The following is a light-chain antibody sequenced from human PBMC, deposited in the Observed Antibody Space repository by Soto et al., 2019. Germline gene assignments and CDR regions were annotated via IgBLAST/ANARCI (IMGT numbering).Light chain of an antibody. CDR3: QQYNNWPRN. V-gene: IGKV3-15*01. CDR1: QSVSSN. J-gene: IGKJ2*01. CDR2: GAS. Sequence: EIVMTQSPATLSVSPGERATLSCRASQSVSSNLAWYQQKPGQAPRLLIYGASTRATGIPARFSGSGSGTEFTLTFSSLQSEDFAVYYCQQYNNWPRNFGPGTRWIS.